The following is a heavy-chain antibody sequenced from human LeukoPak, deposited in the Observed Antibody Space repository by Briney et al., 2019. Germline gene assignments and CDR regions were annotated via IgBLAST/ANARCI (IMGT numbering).Heavy chain of an antibody. CDR1: GFTFSSYS. D-gene: IGHD6-13*01. CDR2: ISSSSSYI. CDR3: ARDTEGSSSWDY. J-gene: IGHJ4*02. Sequence: GGSLRLSCAASGFTFSSYSMNWVRQAPGKGLEWVSSISSSSSYIYYADSAKGRFTISRDNAKNSLYLQMNSLRAEDTAVYYCARDTEGSSSWDYWGQGTLVTVSS. V-gene: IGHV3-21*01.